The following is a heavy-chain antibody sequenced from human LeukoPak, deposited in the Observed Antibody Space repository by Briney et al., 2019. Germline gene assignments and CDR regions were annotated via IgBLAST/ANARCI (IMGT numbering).Heavy chain of an antibody. J-gene: IGHJ4*02. V-gene: IGHV1-2*02. CDR3: ARGNPVRMTTVTTLDY. CDR2: INPNSGGT. Sequence: ASVKVSCKASGYTLTGYYMHWVRQAPGQGLEWMGWINPNSGGTNYAQKFQGRVTMTRDTSISTAYMELSRLRSDDTAVYYCARGNPVRMTTVTTLDYWGQGTLVTVSS. CDR1: GYTLTGYY. D-gene: IGHD4-17*01.